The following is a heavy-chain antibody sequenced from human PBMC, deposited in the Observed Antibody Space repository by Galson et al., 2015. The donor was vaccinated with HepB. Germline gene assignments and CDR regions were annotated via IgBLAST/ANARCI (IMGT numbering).Heavy chain of an antibody. Sequence: SLRLSCAASGFTFSSYAMHWVRQAPGKGLEWVAVISYDGSNKYYADSVKGRFTISRDNSKNTLYLQMNSLRAEDTAVYYCARETYSSSSDAFDIWGQGTMVTVSS. CDR2: ISYDGSNK. V-gene: IGHV3-30-3*01. CDR3: ARETYSSSSDAFDI. D-gene: IGHD6-6*01. J-gene: IGHJ3*02. CDR1: GFTFSSYA.